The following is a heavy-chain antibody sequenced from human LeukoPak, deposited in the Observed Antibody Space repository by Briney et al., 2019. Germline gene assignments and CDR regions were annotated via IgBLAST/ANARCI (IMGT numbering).Heavy chain of an antibody. Sequence: PGGSLRLSCAASGFTFSDYYMSWIRQAPGKGLEWVPYISSSSSYTNYADSVKGRFTISRDNSKNTLYLQMNSLRAEDTAVYYCAREGATYYDFWSGSEEKNWFDPWGQGTLVTVSS. CDR2: ISSSSSYT. CDR1: GFTFSDYY. V-gene: IGHV3-11*06. J-gene: IGHJ5*02. CDR3: AREGATYYDFWSGSEEKNWFDP. D-gene: IGHD3-3*01.